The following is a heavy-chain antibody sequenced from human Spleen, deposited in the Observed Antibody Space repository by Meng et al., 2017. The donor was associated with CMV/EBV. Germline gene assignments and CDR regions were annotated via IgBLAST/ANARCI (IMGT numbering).Heavy chain of an antibody. V-gene: IGHV3-21*06. CDR2: ISSSSDYI. CDR3: ARPTGVEGKDV. Sequence: GESLKISCAASGFTFSYYSMNWVRQAPGKGLEWVSSISSSSDYIYYSDSVKGRFIISRDKAKNSQYLQMSSLRAGDTAVYYCARPTGVEGKDVGGQGTTVTVSS. J-gene: IGHJ6*01. CDR1: GFTFSYYS. D-gene: IGHD7-27*01.